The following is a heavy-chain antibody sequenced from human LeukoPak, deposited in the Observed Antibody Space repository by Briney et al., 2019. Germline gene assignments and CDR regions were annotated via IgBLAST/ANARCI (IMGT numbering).Heavy chain of an antibody. D-gene: IGHD3-10*01. CDR2: IHYSGST. Sequence: SETLSLTCTVSGGSISGFHWSWIRQPPGKGLEWIGYIHYSGSTDYNPSLKSRVTISVDTSTNQFSLKLSSVTAADTAVYYCTRHLDYYGSGSYEYWGQGTLVTVSS. J-gene: IGHJ4*02. CDR3: TRHLDYYGSGSYEY. V-gene: IGHV4-59*08. CDR1: GGSISGFH.